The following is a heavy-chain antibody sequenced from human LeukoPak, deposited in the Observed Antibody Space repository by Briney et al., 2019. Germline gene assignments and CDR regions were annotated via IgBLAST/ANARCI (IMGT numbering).Heavy chain of an antibody. CDR2: INPNSGGT. Sequence: ASVKVSCKASGYTFTGYYMHWVRQAPGQGLEWMGWINPNSGGTNYAQKFQGRVTMTRDTSISTAYMELSRLRSDDTAVYYCARERWLKMKGPFGYWGQGTLVTVSS. J-gene: IGHJ4*02. D-gene: IGHD5-24*01. CDR1: GYTFTGYY. CDR3: ARERWLKMKGPFGY. V-gene: IGHV1-2*02.